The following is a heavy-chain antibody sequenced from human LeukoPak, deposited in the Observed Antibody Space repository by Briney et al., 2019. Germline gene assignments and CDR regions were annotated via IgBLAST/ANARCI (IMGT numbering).Heavy chain of an antibody. Sequence: GGSLRLSCAASGFTFSSCSMNWVRQAPGKGLEWVSSISSSSSYIYYADSVKDRFTISRDNAKNSLYLQMNSLRAEDTAVYYCAQTVTPKRIDAFDIWGQGTMVTVSS. CDR3: AQTVTPKRIDAFDI. CDR1: GFTFSSCS. V-gene: IGHV3-21*01. D-gene: IGHD4-17*01. CDR2: ISSSSSYI. J-gene: IGHJ3*02.